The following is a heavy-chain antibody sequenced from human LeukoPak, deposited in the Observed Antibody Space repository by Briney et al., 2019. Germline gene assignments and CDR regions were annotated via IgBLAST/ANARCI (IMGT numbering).Heavy chain of an antibody. Sequence: SETLSLTCAVYGGSFSGYDWSWIRQPPGKGLEWIGEINHSGSTNYNPSLKSRVTISIDTSKNQFSLKLSSVTAADTAVYYCARVPYQGYIPVFYYMDVWGKGTTVTVSS. D-gene: IGHD2-2*02. J-gene: IGHJ6*03. CDR2: INHSGST. V-gene: IGHV4-34*01. CDR1: GGSFSGYD. CDR3: ARVPYQGYIPVFYYMDV.